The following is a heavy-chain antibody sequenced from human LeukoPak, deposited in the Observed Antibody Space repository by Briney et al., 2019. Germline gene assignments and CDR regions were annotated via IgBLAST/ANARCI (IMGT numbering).Heavy chain of an antibody. J-gene: IGHJ3*02. V-gene: IGHV5-51*01. CDR1: GYSFTSYW. CDR2: IYPGDSDT. CDR3: ARLYLPYTSAWYGSAFDI. D-gene: IGHD6-13*01. Sequence: GESLKISCNGSGYSFTSYWIGWVRQMPGKGLEWMGIIYPGDSDTRYSLSFQAQVTISADRSITTAYLQWSSLKASDTAMYYCARLYLPYTSAWYGSAFDIWGQGTMVTVSS.